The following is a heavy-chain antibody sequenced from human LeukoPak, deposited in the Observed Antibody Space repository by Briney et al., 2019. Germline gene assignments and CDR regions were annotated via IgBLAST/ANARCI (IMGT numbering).Heavy chain of an antibody. V-gene: IGHV3-30*02. Sequence: GGSLRLSCAASGFTFSSYGMHWVRQAPGKGLEWVAFIRYDGSNKYYADSVKGRFTISRDNSKNTLYLQMNSLRAEDRAVYYCAKDLVSVAGNEYWGQGTLVTVSS. CDR3: AKDLVSVAGNEY. J-gene: IGHJ4*02. CDR2: IRYDGSNK. D-gene: IGHD6-19*01. CDR1: GFTFSSYG.